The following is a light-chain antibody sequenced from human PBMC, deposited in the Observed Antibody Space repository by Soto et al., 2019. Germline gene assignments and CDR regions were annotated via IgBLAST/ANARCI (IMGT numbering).Light chain of an antibody. J-gene: IGLJ3*02. CDR1: SYNIGNNY. CDR2: ENN. V-gene: IGLV1-51*02. CDR3: GTWDSSLTVLWV. Sequence: QSVLTQPPSVSAAPGQKVTISCSGSSYNIGNNYVFWYQQLPGTAPKLLIYENNKRPSGIPDRFSGSKSGTSATLDITGLQTGDEADYYCGTWDSSLTVLWVFGGGTKVTVL.